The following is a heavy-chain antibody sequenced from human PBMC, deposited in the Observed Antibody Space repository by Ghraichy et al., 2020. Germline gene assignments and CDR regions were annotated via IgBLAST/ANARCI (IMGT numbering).Heavy chain of an antibody. Sequence: SETLSLTCAVYGGSFSGYHWSWIRQPPEKGLEWIGEINQSGSTNYNPSLKSRVTISGDTSKNQFSLKVNSVTAADTAVYYCARSRSESYLFGYWGQGTLVTVSS. V-gene: IGHV4-34*01. D-gene: IGHD3-10*01. J-gene: IGHJ4*02. CDR3: ARSRSESYLFGY. CDR2: INQSGST. CDR1: GGSFSGYH.